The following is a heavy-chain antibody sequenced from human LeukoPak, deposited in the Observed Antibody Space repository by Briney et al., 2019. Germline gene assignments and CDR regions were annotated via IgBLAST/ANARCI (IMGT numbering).Heavy chain of an antibody. J-gene: IGHJ4*02. CDR2: INPNSGGT. D-gene: IGHD3-22*01. V-gene: IGHV1-2*02. CDR1: GYTFTGYY. CDR3: AKDPTDFDSSGQTYFDY. Sequence: ASVKVSCKASGYTFTGYYMHWVRQAPGQGLEWMGWINPNSGGTNYAQKFQGRVTMTRDTSISTAYMELSSLRAEDTAVYYCAKDPTDFDSSGQTYFDYWGQGSLVTVSS.